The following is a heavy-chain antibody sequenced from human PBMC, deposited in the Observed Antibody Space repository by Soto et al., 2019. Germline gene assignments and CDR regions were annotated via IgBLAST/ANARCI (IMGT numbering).Heavy chain of an antibody. J-gene: IGHJ6*04. CDR2: IYHTGGR. CDR3: TRAVYCTTANSWDDLHYDNMAV. V-gene: IGHV4-4*02. Sequence: QVQLQQSGPGLVKPSGTLSLTCFVSGDSINNTYWWSWVRHAPEKGLEWIGEIYHTGGRSYMPSLRGRVTLSVHPTKTQFYLKLTSVTAAHTAVYYCTRAVYCTTANSWDDLHYDNMAVWGKGTAVPVSP. CDR1: GDSINNTYW. D-gene: IGHD2-8*01.